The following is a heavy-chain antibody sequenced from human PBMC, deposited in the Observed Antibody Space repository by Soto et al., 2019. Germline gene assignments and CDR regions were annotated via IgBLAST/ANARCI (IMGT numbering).Heavy chain of an antibody. V-gene: IGHV3-48*02. CDR3: ARDSATYSYGYGYDFNWFDP. J-gene: IGHJ5*02. CDR2: ISSSSSTI. CDR1: GFTFSSYS. D-gene: IGHD5-18*01. Sequence: EVQLVESGGGLVQPGGSLRLSCAASGFTFSSYSMNWVRQAPGKGLEWVSYISSSSSTIYYADSVKGRFTISRDNAKNSLYLPMNSLRDEDTAVYYCARDSATYSYGYGYDFNWFDPWGQGTLVTVSS.